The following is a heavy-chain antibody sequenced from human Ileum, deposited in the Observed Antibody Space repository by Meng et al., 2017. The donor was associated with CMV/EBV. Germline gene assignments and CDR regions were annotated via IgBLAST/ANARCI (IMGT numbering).Heavy chain of an antibody. CDR1: GDTFTKHY. V-gene: IGHV1-46*01. D-gene: IGHD3-16*01. CDR3: VRDGSHYDFDY. Sequence: CKASGDTFTKHYIHWVRQAPGQGLEWMGLINPYDSSTDYGRRFRGRVTLTKNTSISTMYMELIGLTSDDTAVYYCVRDGSHYDFDYWGQGTLVTVSS. CDR2: INPYDSST. J-gene: IGHJ4*02.